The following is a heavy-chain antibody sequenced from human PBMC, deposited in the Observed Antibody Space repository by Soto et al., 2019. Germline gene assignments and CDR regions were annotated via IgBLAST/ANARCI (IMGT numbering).Heavy chain of an antibody. CDR2: TYYSGTT. CDR3: ASRDVDTTMVGRDY. CDR1: GGSISSGGYY. J-gene: IGHJ4*02. V-gene: IGHV4-31*03. D-gene: IGHD5-18*01. Sequence: QVQLQESGPGLVKPSQTLSLTCTVSGGSISSGGYYWYWIRQHSGKGLEWIGFTYYSGTTYYNPSLKSRVPISVDTSKNQFSLKLRSVTAADTAVYYCASRDVDTTMVGRDYWGQGTLVTVSS.